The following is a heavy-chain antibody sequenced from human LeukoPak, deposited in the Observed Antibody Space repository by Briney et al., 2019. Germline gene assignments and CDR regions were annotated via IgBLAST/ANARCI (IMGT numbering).Heavy chain of an antibody. CDR2: IYYSGST. J-gene: IGHJ4*02. D-gene: IGHD3-22*01. Sequence: PSETLSLTCTVSGGSISSSSYYWGWIRQPPGKGLEWIGSIYYSGSTYYHPSLKSRVTISVDTSKNHFSLRLSSVTAADTAVYYCARVDYYDSSGYYFDYWGQGTLVTVFS. CDR1: GGSISSSSYY. CDR3: ARVDYYDSSGYYFDY. V-gene: IGHV4-39*02.